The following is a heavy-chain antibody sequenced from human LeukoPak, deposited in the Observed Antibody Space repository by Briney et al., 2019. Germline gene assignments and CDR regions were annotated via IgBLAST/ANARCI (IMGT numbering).Heavy chain of an antibody. CDR1: GFTFSSYG. J-gene: IGHJ4*02. CDR3: ARDQGGPAAHYYFDY. D-gene: IGHD2-2*01. Sequence: GGSLRLSCAASGFTFSSYGMHWVRQAPGKGLEWVAVIWYDGSNKYYADSVKGRFTISRDNSKNTLYLQMNSLRAEDTAVYYCARDQGGPAAHYYFDYWGQGTLVTVSS. CDR2: IWYDGSNK. V-gene: IGHV3-33*01.